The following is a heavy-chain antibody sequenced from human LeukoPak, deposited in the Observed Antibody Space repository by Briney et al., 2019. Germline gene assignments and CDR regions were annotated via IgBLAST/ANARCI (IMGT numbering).Heavy chain of an antibody. D-gene: IGHD2-15*01. Sequence: SVKVSCKASGGTFSSYAISWVRQAPGQGLEWMGGIIPIFGTANYAQKFQGRVTITADESTSTAYMELSSLRSEDTAVYYCARDGGCSGGSCYYGMDVWGQGTTVTVSS. CDR3: ARDGGCSGGSCYYGMDV. J-gene: IGHJ6*02. CDR1: GGTFSSYA. CDR2: IIPIFGTA. V-gene: IGHV1-69*13.